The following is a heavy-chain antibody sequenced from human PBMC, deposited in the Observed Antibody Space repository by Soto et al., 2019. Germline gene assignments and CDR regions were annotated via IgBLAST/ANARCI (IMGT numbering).Heavy chain of an antibody. CDR2: ISASGAST. D-gene: IGHD3-3*01. V-gene: IGHV3-23*01. CDR1: GLTFNRHA. Sequence: GGSLRLSCAASGLTFNRHAMSWVRQAPGKGMEWVAAISASGASTYYADPVRGRFTISRDKSKNTLYLQMNSLRAEDTAAYHCVCGPTIFGEVWSFSYYYGMDVWGQGTTVTVSS. CDR3: VCGPTIFGEVWSFSYYYGMDV. J-gene: IGHJ6*02.